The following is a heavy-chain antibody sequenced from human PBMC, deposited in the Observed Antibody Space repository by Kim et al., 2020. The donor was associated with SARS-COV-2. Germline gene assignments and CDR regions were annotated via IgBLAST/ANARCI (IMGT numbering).Heavy chain of an antibody. J-gene: IGHJ4*02. V-gene: IGHV7-4-1*02. D-gene: IGHD5-12*01. CDR3: ARYRGYSVYDYAPFDC. CDR1: GYSFTNYA. CDR2: INTNTGDP. Sequence: ASVKVSCKASGYSFTNYAVNWVRQAPGQGLEWMGWINTNTGDPTYAQGFTGRFVFSLDTSVSTAYLQITSLKTEDTAVYYCARYRGYSVYDYAPFDCWGQGTLVTVSS.